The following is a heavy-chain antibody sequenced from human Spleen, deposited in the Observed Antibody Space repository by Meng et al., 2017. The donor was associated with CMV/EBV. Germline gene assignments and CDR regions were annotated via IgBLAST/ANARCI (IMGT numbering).Heavy chain of an antibody. Sequence: KASGYTFTDYYMHGVRQAPGQGLEWTGCIAPSTGATNYAQKFQVRVTMTRDTSITTSYMELSSLTSDDTAVYFCARVRSRYNWNDDAFWGQGTLVTVSS. J-gene: IGHJ4*02. CDR1: GYTFTDYY. CDR3: ARVRSRYNWNDDAF. V-gene: IGHV1-2*02. CDR2: IAPSTGAT. D-gene: IGHD1-20*01.